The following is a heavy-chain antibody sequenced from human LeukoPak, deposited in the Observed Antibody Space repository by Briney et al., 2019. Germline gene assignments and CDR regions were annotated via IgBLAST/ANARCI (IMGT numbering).Heavy chain of an antibody. V-gene: IGHV3-48*03. J-gene: IGHJ4*02. D-gene: IGHD3-22*01. CDR1: GFTFISYE. CDR3: ARDYSSGYYPSTFDY. Sequence: GGSLRLSCVASGFTFISYEMNGVGQAPGRGLEGVSYNSSSGSTIYCAVSVKGRFTMSAQNVKNSRYLEMNSLISEGAAVYYCARDYSSGYYPSTFDYWGQGTLVTVSS. CDR2: NSSSGSTI.